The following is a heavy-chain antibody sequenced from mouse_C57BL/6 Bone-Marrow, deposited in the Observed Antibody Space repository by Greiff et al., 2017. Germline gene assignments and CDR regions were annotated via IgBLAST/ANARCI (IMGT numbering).Heavy chain of an antibody. J-gene: IGHJ2*01. Sequence: VQVVESGAELVKPGASVKMSCKASGYTFTSYWITWVKQRPGQGLEWIGDIYPGSGSTNYNEKFKSKATLTVDTSSSTAYRQLSSLTSEDSAVYYCARGGGYYVRYFDYWGQGTTLTVSS. CDR3: ARGGGYYVRYFDY. D-gene: IGHD2-3*01. CDR1: GYTFTSYW. V-gene: IGHV1-55*01. CDR2: IYPGSGST.